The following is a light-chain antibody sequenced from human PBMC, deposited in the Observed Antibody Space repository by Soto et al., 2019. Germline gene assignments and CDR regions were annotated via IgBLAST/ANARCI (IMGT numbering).Light chain of an antibody. Sequence: DIQMTQSPSSLSASVGDRVTITCRASQSVITYLNWYQQKPGRAPKLLLYAASNLPSGVTSRFSGSGSGTEFPLTIDTLQPDDFATYYCQQSRNTPHTFGQGTTVEIK. CDR3: QQSRNTPHT. CDR1: QSVITY. CDR2: AAS. V-gene: IGKV1-39*01. J-gene: IGKJ2*01.